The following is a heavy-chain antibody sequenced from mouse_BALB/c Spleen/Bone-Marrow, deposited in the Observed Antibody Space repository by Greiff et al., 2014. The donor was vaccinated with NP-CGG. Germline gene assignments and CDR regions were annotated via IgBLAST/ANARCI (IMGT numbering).Heavy chain of an antibody. Sequence: VNLVESGPGLVAPSQSLSITCTVSGFSLTSYGVYWARQPPGKGLEWLGVIWAGGSTNYNSGLMSRLSISKDNSKSQVLLKMNSPQTDDTAMYYCASVYGSSYDPYYYAMDYWGQGTSVTVSS. CDR2: IWAGGST. CDR1: GFSLTSYG. J-gene: IGHJ4*01. D-gene: IGHD1-1*01. CDR3: ASVYGSSYDPYYYAMDY. V-gene: IGHV2-9*02.